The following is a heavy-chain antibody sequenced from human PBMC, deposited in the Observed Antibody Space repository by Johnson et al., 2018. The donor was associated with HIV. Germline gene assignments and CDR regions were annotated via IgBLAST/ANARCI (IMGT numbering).Heavy chain of an antibody. CDR3: AKDMGYGGNPVAFDI. V-gene: IGHV3-9*01. J-gene: IGHJ3*02. D-gene: IGHD4-23*01. CDR2: ISWKSGSI. Sequence: VQLVESGGGLVQPGRSLRLSCAASGFTFDDYAMHWVRQAPGKGLEWVYGISWKSGSIGYEDSVKGRFTISRDNATNYLYLQMNSLRAEDTAVYYCAKDMGYGGNPVAFDIWGQGTMVTVSS. CDR1: GFTFDDYA.